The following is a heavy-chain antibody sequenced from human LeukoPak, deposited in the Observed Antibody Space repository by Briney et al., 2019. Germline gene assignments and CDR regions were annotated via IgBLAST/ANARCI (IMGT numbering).Heavy chain of an antibody. J-gene: IGHJ6*04. D-gene: IGHD4-11*01. V-gene: IGHV1-18*04. Sequence: ASVKVSCKASGYTFTSYGISWVRQAPGQGLEWMGWISAYNGNTNYAQKLQGRVTMTTDTSTSTAYVEPRGLRSDDTAVYYCARDHYTNYYYYGMDVWAKGPRSPSPQ. CDR3: ARDHYTNYYYYGMDV. CDR1: GYTFTSYG. CDR2: ISAYNGNT.